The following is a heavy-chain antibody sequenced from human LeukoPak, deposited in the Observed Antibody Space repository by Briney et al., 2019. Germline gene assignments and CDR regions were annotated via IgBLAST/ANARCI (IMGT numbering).Heavy chain of an antibody. V-gene: IGHV4-59*01. D-gene: IGHD4-17*01. CDR2: IYYSGST. Sequence: SETLSLTCSVSGGSITSYYWSWIRQPPGKGLEWIGYIYYSGSTNYNPSLKSRVTIAVDTSKNQFSLKLSSVTAADTAVYYCARGEDGDYYFQHWGQGTLVTVSS. J-gene: IGHJ1*01. CDR3: ARGEDGDYYFQH. CDR1: GGSITSYY.